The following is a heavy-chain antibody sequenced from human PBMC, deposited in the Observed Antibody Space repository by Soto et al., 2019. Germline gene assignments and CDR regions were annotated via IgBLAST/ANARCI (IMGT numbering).Heavy chain of an antibody. J-gene: IGHJ6*02. CDR2: FDPEDGET. D-gene: IGHD6-19*01. CDR1: GYTLTELS. V-gene: IGHV1-24*01. Sequence: ASVKVSCKVSGYTLTELSMHWVRQAPGKGLEWVGGFDPEDGETIYAQRFQGRVTMTEDTSTDTAYMELSSLRSEDTAVYYCATEGRYSSGWYGYGMDVWGQGTTVTVSS. CDR3: ATEGRYSSGWYGYGMDV.